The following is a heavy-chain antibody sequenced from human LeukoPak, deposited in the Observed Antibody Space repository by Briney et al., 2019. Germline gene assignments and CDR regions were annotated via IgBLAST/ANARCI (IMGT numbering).Heavy chain of an antibody. CDR1: GYTFTSYA. V-gene: IGHV1-3*01. CDR3: ARAYFVAYGGTRHNAFDI. D-gene: IGHD3-10*02. CDR2: INAGNGNT. Sequence: ASVKVSSKASGYTFTSYAMHWVRQAPGQRLEWMGWINAGNGNTKYSQKFQGRVTITRDTSASTAYMELSSLRSEDTAVYYCARAYFVAYGGTRHNAFDIWGQGTMVTVSS. J-gene: IGHJ3*02.